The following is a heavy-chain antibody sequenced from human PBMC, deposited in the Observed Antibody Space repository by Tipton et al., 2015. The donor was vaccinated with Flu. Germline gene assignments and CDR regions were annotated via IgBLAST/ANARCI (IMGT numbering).Heavy chain of an antibody. CDR3: AREKGVEMATIGGMDV. V-gene: IGHV3-11*04. CDR1: GFTFSDYY. CDR2: ISSSSSTI. D-gene: IGHD5-24*01. Sequence: SLRLSCAASGFTFSDYYMSWIRQAPGKGLEWVSYISSSSSTIYYADSVKGRFTISRDNSKNTLYLQMNSLRAEDTAVYYCAREKGVEMATIGGMDVWGQGTTVTVSS. J-gene: IGHJ6*02.